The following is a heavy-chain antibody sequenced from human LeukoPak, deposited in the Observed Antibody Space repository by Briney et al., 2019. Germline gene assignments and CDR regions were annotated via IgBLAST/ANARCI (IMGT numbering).Heavy chain of an antibody. CDR1: GFTFSSYS. CDR2: IRREGYGGTS. CDR3: SREPSPHRSCNSGSCPGDYFYYGVDA. J-gene: IGHJ6*02. Sequence: GGSLRLSCAASGFTFSSYSMNWVRQAPGKGLEWVGFIRREGYGGTSEYAASVKDRFTISRDDSKSIAYLQMNSLKTEDSAVYYCSREPSPHRSCNSGSCPGDYFYYGVDAWGQGTTVTVSS. D-gene: IGHD2-15*01. V-gene: IGHV3-49*04.